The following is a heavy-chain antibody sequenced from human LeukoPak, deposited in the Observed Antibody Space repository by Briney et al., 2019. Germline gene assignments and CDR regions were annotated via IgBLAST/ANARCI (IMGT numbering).Heavy chain of an antibody. D-gene: IGHD3-22*01. Sequence: GGSQRLSCAASGFTFSSYAMSWVRQAPGKGLEWVSAISGSGGSTYYADSVKGRFTISRDNSKNTLYLQMNSLRAEDTAVYYCAKNSEIVAVITTLFDYWGQGTLVTVSS. CDR2: ISGSGGST. V-gene: IGHV3-23*01. CDR3: AKNSEIVAVITTLFDY. J-gene: IGHJ4*02. CDR1: GFTFSSYA.